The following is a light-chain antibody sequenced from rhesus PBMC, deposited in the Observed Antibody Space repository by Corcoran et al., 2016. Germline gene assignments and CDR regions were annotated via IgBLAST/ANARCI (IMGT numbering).Light chain of an antibody. V-gene: IGKV1-44*03. CDR2: AAS. CDR3: QQHNSHPYS. CDR1: QTISSY. J-gene: IGKJ2*01. Sequence: DIQMTQSPSSLSASVGDRVTITCRASQTISSYLAWYQQKPGKVPKLLFYAASPLTSGVPSRFTGSGSGTDFTLTISSLPLEDFATYYCQQHNSHPYSFGQGTKVEIK.